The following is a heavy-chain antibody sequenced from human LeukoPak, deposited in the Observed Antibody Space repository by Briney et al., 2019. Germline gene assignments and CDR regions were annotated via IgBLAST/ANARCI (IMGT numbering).Heavy chain of an antibody. CDR3: ASSCGGNTCYSFYYGMDV. CDR2: ISYDGSNK. D-gene: IGHD2-15*01. Sequence: PGRSLRLSCAASGSTLSSYAMHWVRQAPGQGLDWVAVISYDGSNKYYADSVKGRFTISRDNSKNTLYLQMNSLRAEDTAVYYCASSCGGNTCYSFYYGMDVWGQGTTVTVSS. V-gene: IGHV3-30-3*01. J-gene: IGHJ6*02. CDR1: GSTLSSYA.